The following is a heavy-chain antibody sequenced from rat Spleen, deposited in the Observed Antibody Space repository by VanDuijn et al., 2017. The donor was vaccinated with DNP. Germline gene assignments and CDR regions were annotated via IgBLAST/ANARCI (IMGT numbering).Heavy chain of an antibody. J-gene: IGHJ2*01. V-gene: IGHV3-3*01. CDR2: INSAGTT. CDR3: AMSGGVHYGLALEY. D-gene: IGHD1-6*01. Sequence: EVQLQESGPGLVKPSQSLSLTCSVTGYSITSDYWGWIRKFPGNKLEWMGYINSAGTTIYNPSLTSRISITRDTSKNQFFLQVNPVTTEDTATYYCAMSGGVHYGLALEYWGQGVMVAVSS. CDR1: GYSITSDY.